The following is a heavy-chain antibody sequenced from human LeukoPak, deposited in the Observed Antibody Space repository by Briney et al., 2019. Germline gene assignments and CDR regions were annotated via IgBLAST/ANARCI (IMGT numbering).Heavy chain of an antibody. CDR1: GFTFSGSA. V-gene: IGHV3-73*01. CDR2: IRSTANGYAT. Sequence: GGSLRLSCAASGFTFSGSALHWVRQASGKGLEWVGRIRSTANGYATAYAASVKGRFTISRDDSKNTAYLQMNSLKTEDTAVYYCTRHRWNYYYMDVWGKGTTVTISS. D-gene: IGHD4-23*01. J-gene: IGHJ6*03. CDR3: TRHRWNYYYMDV.